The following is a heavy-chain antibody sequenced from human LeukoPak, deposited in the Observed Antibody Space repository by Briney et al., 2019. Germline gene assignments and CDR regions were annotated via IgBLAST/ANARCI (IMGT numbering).Heavy chain of an antibody. J-gene: IGHJ4*02. CDR3: AEAGMIVVVPAARTSYLRY. D-gene: IGHD2-2*01. V-gene: IGHV3-23*01. Sequence: GGSLRLSCAASGFTFSSYAMSWVRQAPGKGLEWVSAISGSGGSTYYADSVKGRFTISRDNSKNTLYLQMNSLRAEDTAVYYCAEAGMIVVVPAARTSYLRYWGQGTLVTVSS. CDR2: ISGSGGST. CDR1: GFTFSSYA.